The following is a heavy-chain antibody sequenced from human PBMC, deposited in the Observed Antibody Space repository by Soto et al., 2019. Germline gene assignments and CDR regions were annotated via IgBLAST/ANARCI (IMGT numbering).Heavy chain of an antibody. CDR1: GFAVSSKY. J-gene: IGHJ4*02. V-gene: IGHV3-53*01. CDR3: AREPPYPSYCSSTSCYGDYFDY. CDR2: IYGGGTT. D-gene: IGHD2-2*01. Sequence: GGSLRLSCAASGFAVSSKYMTWVRQAPGKGLEWVSVIYGGGTTYYADSVKGRFTISRDTSKNTLYLQMNSLRAEDTAVYYCAREPPYPSYCSSTSCYGDYFDYWGQGTLVTVSS.